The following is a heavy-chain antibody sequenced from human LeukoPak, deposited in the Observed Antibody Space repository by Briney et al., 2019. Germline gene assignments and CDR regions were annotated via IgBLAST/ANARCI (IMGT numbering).Heavy chain of an antibody. D-gene: IGHD1-26*01. J-gene: IGHJ6*03. CDR1: GFTFSSYA. CDR2: ISGSGGST. Sequence: PGGSLRLSCAASGFTFSSYAMRWVRQAPGKGLEWVSAISGSGGSTYYADSVKGRFTISRDNSKNTLYLQMNSLRVEDTALYYCARRGVTVGAPPYMYVWGKGTTVTVSS. CDR3: ARRGVTVGAPPYMYV. V-gene: IGHV3-23*01.